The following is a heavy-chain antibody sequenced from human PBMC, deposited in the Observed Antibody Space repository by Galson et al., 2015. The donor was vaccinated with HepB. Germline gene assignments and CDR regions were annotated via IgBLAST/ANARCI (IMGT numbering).Heavy chain of an antibody. Sequence: SLRLSCAASGFTFSSYVMSWVRQAPGKGLEWVANINQDGSATYYVDSVKGRFTISRDNAKNSQYLQMNSLRAEDTAVYYCAKDHGRVGATNDYWGQGILVTVSS. CDR3: AKDHGRVGATNDY. D-gene: IGHD1-26*01. V-gene: IGHV3-7*03. CDR2: INQDGSAT. J-gene: IGHJ4*02. CDR1: GFTFSSYV.